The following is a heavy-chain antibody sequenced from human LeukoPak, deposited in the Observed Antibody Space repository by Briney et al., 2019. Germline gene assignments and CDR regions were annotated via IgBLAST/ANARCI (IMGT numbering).Heavy chain of an antibody. J-gene: IGHJ4*02. CDR1: GGSIGTGGYY. CDR2: IYHSGST. CDR3: ARGRFYGFSGDS. Sequence: SETLSLTCTVSGGSIGTGGYYRNWIRQHPGKGLEWIGFIYHSGSTSYNPSLKSRLSISVDTSKNQFSLKLNSVTAADTAVYYCARGRFYGFSGDSWGQGTLVTVSS. D-gene: IGHD2/OR15-2a*01. V-gene: IGHV4-31*03.